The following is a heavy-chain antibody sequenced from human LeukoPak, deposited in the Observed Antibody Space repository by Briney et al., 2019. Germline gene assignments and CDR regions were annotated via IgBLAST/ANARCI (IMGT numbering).Heavy chain of an antibody. V-gene: IGHV1-46*01. J-gene: IGHJ3*02. D-gene: IGHD6-19*01. Sequence: WASVKVSCEASGYTFTSYYMHWVRQAPGQGLEWMGIINPSGGSTSYAQKFQGRVTMTRDMSTSTVYMELSSLRSEDTAVYYCAREPRAVGFQDAFDIWGQGTMVTVSS. CDR1: GYTFTSYY. CDR3: AREPRAVGFQDAFDI. CDR2: INPSGGST.